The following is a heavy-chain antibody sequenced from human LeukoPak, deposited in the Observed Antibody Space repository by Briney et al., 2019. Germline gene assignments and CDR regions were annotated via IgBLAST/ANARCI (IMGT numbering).Heavy chain of an antibody. CDR2: IKHDGSEK. D-gene: IGHD3-10*01. Sequence: PGGSLRLSCAASGFIFTNYFMSWVRQAPGKGLEWVASIKHDGSEKYYVDSVRGRFTISRDNTMNSLYLQMSSLRAEDTAVYYCAKGRGTLWSPNDYWGQGTLVTVSS. V-gene: IGHV3-7*01. J-gene: IGHJ4*02. CDR3: AKGRGTLWSPNDY. CDR1: GFIFTNYF.